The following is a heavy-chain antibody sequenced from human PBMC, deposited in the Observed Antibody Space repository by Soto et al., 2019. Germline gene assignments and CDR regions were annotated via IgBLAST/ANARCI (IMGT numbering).Heavy chain of an antibody. V-gene: IGHV3-23*05. D-gene: IGHD3-9*01. CDR1: ELTCSNYA. CDR2: IHTSVDNT. J-gene: IGHJ5*02. CDR3: AILPTGYPNWFGP. Sequence: PGVSLRLSCAAAELTCSNYAMSWVRQAPGKGLEWVSAIHTSVDNTYYADSVKGRFTISRDNSKNTLYLQMNSLRAEDTALYYCAILPTGYPNWFGPWGQGTLVTVS.